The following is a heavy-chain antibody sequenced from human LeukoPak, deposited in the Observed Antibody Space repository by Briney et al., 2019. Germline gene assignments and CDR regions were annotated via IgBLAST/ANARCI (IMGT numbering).Heavy chain of an antibody. CDR2: IWYDGTDK. CDR1: GFTFSRYA. Sequence: GGSLRLSCAASGFTFSRYAMHWVRQAPGKGLEWVASIWYDGTDKYYQDSVKGRFTISRDNSKSTLYLQMNSLRADDAALYYCASYYASGLFDYWGQGTLVTVSS. CDR3: ASYYASGLFDY. J-gene: IGHJ4*02. D-gene: IGHD3-10*01. V-gene: IGHV3-30*02.